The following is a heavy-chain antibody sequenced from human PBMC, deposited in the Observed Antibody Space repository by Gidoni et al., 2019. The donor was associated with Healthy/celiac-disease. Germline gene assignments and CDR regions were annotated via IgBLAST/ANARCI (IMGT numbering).Heavy chain of an antibody. CDR2: INHSGST. CDR1: GGSFSGYY. D-gene: IGHD3-22*01. CDR3: ARARGSSGYAFDY. Sequence: QVQLQQWGAGLLKPSETLSLTCAVYGGSFSGYYWSWIRQPPGKGLEWIGEINHSGSTNYNPSLKSRVTISVDTSKNQFSLKLSSVTAADTAVYYCARARGSSGYAFDYWGQGTLVTVSS. V-gene: IGHV4-34*01. J-gene: IGHJ4*02.